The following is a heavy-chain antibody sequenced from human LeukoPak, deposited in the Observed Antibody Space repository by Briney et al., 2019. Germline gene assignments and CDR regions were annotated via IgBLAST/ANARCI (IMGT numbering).Heavy chain of an antibody. CDR3: AKDLIGRYFDWLSGPNPGLDY. J-gene: IGHJ4*02. D-gene: IGHD3-9*01. Sequence: PGRSLRLSCAASGFTFSSYGMHWVRQAPGKGLEWVAVISYDGSNKYYADSVKGRFTISRDNSKNTLYLQMNSLRAEDTAVYYCAKDLIGRYFDWLSGPNPGLDYWGQGTLVTVSS. CDR2: ISYDGSNK. CDR1: GFTFSSYG. V-gene: IGHV3-30*18.